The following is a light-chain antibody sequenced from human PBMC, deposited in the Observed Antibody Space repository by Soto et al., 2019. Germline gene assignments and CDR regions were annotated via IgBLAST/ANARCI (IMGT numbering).Light chain of an antibody. CDR2: NVS. J-gene: IGLJ1*01. CDR1: SSDIGGYNS. CDR3: SSYTRSSTYV. V-gene: IGLV2-14*01. Sequence: QSVLTQPASVSGAPGPSIAISCSGTSSDIGGYNSVSWYQQHPGKAPKLMIYNVSNRPSGVSDRFSGSKSGNTASLTISGLQVEDEADYYCSSYTRSSTYVFGTRSKVTVL.